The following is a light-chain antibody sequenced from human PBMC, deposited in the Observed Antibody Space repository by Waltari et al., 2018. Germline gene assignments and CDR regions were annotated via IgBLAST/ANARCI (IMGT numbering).Light chain of an antibody. J-gene: IGLJ2*01. CDR1: RSNIGNNY. V-gene: IGLV1-51*01. CDR3: ATWDSSLSKV. CDR2: DNN. Sequence: QSVLTQPPSVSAAPGQKVPISCSATRSNIGNNYVSWYQHLPGTAPKLLSYDNNKRPSGIPERFSGSKSGTSATLGITGLQTGDEAEYYCATWDSSLSKVFGGGTKLTVL.